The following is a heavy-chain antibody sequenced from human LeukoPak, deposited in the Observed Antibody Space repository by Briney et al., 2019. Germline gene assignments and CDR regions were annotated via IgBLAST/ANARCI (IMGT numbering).Heavy chain of an antibody. CDR1: VYTFTGYY. V-gene: IGHV1-2*02. CDR2: INPNSGGT. D-gene: IGHD2-2*01. Sequence: ASVKVSCKASVYTFTGYYMHWVRQAPGQGLEWMGWINPNSGGTNYAQKFQGTVTMTRDTSISTAYMELSRLRSDDTAVYYCARDPAVDIVVVPAAMGWFDPWGQGTLVTVSS. J-gene: IGHJ5*02. CDR3: ARDPAVDIVVVPAAMGWFDP.